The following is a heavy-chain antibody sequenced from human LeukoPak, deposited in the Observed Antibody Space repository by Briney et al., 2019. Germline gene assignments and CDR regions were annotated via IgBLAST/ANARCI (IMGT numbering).Heavy chain of an antibody. Sequence: GGSLRLSCAASGFTFSSYGMTWVRQAPGKGLEWVSRISGSGGSTSYADSVKGRFTISRDNSKNTLYLQMNSLRAEGTAIYFCAKANRITMIVPLDYWGQGNLVTVSS. V-gene: IGHV3-23*01. CDR3: AKANRITMIVPLDY. CDR2: ISGSGGST. J-gene: IGHJ4*02. D-gene: IGHD3-22*01. CDR1: GFTFSSYG.